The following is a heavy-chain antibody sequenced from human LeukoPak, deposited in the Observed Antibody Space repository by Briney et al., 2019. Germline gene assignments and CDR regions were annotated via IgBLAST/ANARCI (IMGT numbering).Heavy chain of an antibody. D-gene: IGHD3-22*01. CDR3: ARGYYDSSGYWALDY. CDR1: GGSISSGDYY. Sequence: SETLSLTCTVSGGSISSGDYYWSWIRQPPGKGLESMGYIYYSGSTYYNPSLKSRVTISVDTSKNQFSLKLSSVTAADTAVYYCARGYYDSSGYWALDYWGQGTLVTVSS. CDR2: IYYSGST. J-gene: IGHJ4*02. V-gene: IGHV4-30-4*01.